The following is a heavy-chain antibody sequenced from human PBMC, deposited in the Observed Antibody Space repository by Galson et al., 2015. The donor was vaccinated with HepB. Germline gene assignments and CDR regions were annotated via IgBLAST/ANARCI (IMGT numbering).Heavy chain of an antibody. V-gene: IGHV3-30*18. CDR2: ISYDGSNK. D-gene: IGHD3-3*01. CDR3: ANLWDSYYDFWSGSDAFDI. Sequence: SLRLSCAASGFTFSSYGMHWVRQAPGKGLEWVAVISYDGSNKYYADSVKGRFTISRDNSKNTLYLQMNSLRAEDTAVYYCANLWDSYYDFWSGSDAFDIWGQGTMVTVSS. CDR1: GFTFSSYG. J-gene: IGHJ3*02.